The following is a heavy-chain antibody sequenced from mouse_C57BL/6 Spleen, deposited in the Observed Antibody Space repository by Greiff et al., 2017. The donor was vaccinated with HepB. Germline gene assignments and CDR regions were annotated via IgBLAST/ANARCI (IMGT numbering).Heavy chain of an antibody. CDR1: GYTFTGYW. J-gene: IGHJ3*01. Sequence: QVQLKESGAELMKPGASVKLSCKATGYTFTGYWIEWVKQRPGHGLEWIGEILPGSGSTNYNEKFKGKATFTADTSSNTAYMQLSSLTTEDSAIYYCARRGPYYGSSWFAYWGQGTLVTVSA. CDR3: ARRGPYYGSSWFAY. CDR2: ILPGSGST. D-gene: IGHD1-1*01. V-gene: IGHV1-9*01.